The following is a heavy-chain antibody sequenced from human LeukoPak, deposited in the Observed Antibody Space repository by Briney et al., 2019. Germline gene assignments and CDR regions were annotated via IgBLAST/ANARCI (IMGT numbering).Heavy chain of an antibody. Sequence: SETLSLTCTVSGGSITSYYWAWIRQPPGKGLEWIGYIYYSGSTSYNPSLKSRVTISVDTSKNQFSLKLSSVTAADTAVYYCARGGVNYKIAGPWGQGALVTVSS. CDR3: ARGGVNYKIAGP. D-gene: IGHD3-10*01. CDR2: IYYSGST. CDR1: GGSITSYY. J-gene: IGHJ5*02. V-gene: IGHV4-59*01.